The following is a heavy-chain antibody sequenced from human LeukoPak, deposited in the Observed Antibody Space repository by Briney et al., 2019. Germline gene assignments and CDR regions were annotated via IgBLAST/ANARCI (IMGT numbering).Heavy chain of an antibody. V-gene: IGHV4-34*01. J-gene: IGHJ4*02. CDR1: GGSFSSYY. CDR3: ARGPRDSTTWYANY. CDR2: INHSGST. D-gene: IGHD6-13*01. Sequence: SETLSLTCAVYGGSFSSYYWSWIRQPPGKGLXXIGAINHSGSTNYNPSLKSRVTISVDTSKNQFSLNLSSVTVADTAVYYCARGPRDSTTWYANYWGQGTLVTVSS.